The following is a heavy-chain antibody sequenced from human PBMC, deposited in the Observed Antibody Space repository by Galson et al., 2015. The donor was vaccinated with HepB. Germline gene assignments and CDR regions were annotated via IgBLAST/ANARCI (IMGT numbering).Heavy chain of an antibody. D-gene: IGHD6-13*01. CDR2: IKQDGSVK. CDR3: ARAVAAAESY. V-gene: IGHV3-7*03. J-gene: IGHJ4*02. CDR1: GFTLSNYW. Sequence: SLRLSCAASGFTLSNYWMSWVRQAPGKGLEWVANIKQDGSVKYYVDSVKGRFTISRDNAKNSLYLQMNSLRAEDTAVYYCARAVAAAESYWGQGTLVTVSS.